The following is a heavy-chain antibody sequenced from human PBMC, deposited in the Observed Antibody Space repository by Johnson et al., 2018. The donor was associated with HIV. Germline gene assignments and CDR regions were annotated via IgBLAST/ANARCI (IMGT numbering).Heavy chain of an antibody. CDR2: LQQGGSWN. CDR1: GFTFTSNW. CDR3: ARWIRYCGGDCYDVFDI. J-gene: IGHJ3*02. Sequence: VQLGESGGGLVQPRGSLRLSCASSGFTFTSNWMRCVRHAPVKGLVWLSILQQGGSWNYSLDSVKRRFTDPRDNSQISLYLKMNILRAEDTALYYCARWIRYCGGDCYDVFDIWGQGTKVTVSS. D-gene: IGHD2-21*02. V-gene: IGHV3-7*03.